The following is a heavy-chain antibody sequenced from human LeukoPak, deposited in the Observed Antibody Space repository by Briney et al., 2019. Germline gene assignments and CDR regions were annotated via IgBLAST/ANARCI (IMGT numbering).Heavy chain of an antibody. CDR3: AIASPGPGGDYGRDVFDI. J-gene: IGHJ3*02. D-gene: IGHD4-17*01. V-gene: IGHV5-51*01. Sequence: HGESLQISCKGSGSLFTSYWIGWVRQLPGKGLEWMGIIYPGDSDTRYSPSFQGQVTISADKSTSTAYLQWSSLQASDTAMYYCAIASPGPGGDYGRDVFDIWGQGTMVTVSS. CDR1: GSLFTSYW. CDR2: IYPGDSDT.